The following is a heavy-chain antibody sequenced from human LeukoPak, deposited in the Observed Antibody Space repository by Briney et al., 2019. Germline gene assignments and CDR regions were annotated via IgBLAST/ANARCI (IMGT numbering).Heavy chain of an antibody. CDR1: GGSIRSYY. D-gene: IGHD1-1*01. CDR3: ARDNNNWYGWFDP. CDR2: IYYSGST. J-gene: IGHJ5*02. Sequence: PSETLSLTCTVSGGSIRSYYWSWIRQPPGKGLEWIGYIYYSGSTNYNPSLKSRVTISVDTSKNQFSLKLSSVTAADTAEYYCARDNNNWYGWFDPWGQGTLVTVSS. V-gene: IGHV4-59*01.